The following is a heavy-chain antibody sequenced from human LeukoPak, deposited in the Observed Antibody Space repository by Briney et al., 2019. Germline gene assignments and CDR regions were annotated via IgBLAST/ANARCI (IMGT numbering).Heavy chain of an antibody. J-gene: IGHJ4*02. D-gene: IGHD6-6*01. CDR1: GFTFSSYG. CDR2: IWYDGSNK. Sequence: GGSLRLSCAASGFTFSSYGMHWVRQAPGKGLEWVAVIWYDGSNKYYADSVKGRFTISRDNSKNTLYLQMNSLRAEDTAVYYCAKVRAARDYFDYWGQGTLVTVSS. CDR3: AKVRAARDYFDY. V-gene: IGHV3-33*06.